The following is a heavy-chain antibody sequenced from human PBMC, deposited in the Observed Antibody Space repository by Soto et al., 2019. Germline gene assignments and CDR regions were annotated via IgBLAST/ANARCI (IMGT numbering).Heavy chain of an antibody. V-gene: IGHV4-59*01. Sequence: PSETLSLTCTVSGGSISSYYWSWIRQPPGKGLEWIGYIYYSGSTNYNPSLKSRVTISVDTSKNQFSLKLSSVTAADTAVYYCTREEGNWFDPWGQGTLVTVSS. CDR2: IYYSGST. CDR3: TREEGNWFDP. CDR1: GGSISSYY. J-gene: IGHJ5*02.